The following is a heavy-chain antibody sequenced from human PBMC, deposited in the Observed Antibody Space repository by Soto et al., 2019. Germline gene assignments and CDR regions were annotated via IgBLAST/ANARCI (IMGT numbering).Heavy chain of an antibody. CDR1: GFTFSSYA. Sequence: GGSLRLSCAASGFTFSSYAMSWVRQAPGKGLEWVSGISDSGGSTYYADSVKGRFTISRDNSKNTLYLQMNSLRAEHTAVYYCATGTYYYGSAPYYFDYWGQGTLVTVSS. J-gene: IGHJ4*02. D-gene: IGHD3-10*01. CDR3: ATGTYYYGSAPYYFDY. V-gene: IGHV3-23*01. CDR2: ISDSGGST.